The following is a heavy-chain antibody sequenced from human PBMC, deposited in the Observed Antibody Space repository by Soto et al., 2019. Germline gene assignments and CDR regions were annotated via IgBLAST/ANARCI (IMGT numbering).Heavy chain of an antibody. Sequence: QVQLVQSGAEVKKPGASVKVSCKASGYTFTSYAMHWVRQAPGQRLEWMGWINAGNGNTKYSQKFQGRVTITRDTSASTAYMELSSLRSEDTAVYYCARDGRAHDFWSGYDLINWFDPWGQGTLVTVSS. CDR2: INAGNGNT. CDR1: GYTFTSYA. J-gene: IGHJ5*02. CDR3: ARDGRAHDFWSGYDLINWFDP. D-gene: IGHD3-3*01. V-gene: IGHV1-3*01.